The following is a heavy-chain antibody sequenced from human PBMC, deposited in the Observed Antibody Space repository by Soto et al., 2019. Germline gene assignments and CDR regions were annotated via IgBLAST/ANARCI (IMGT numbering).Heavy chain of an antibody. J-gene: IGHJ4*02. CDR2: IYWDDDK. V-gene: IGHV2-5*02. Sequence: QITLKESGPTLVKPTQTRTLTCTFSGFSLSSTRMAVGWIRQPPGKALEWLALIYWDDDKRYSPFLKSRLTITKDTSKNQEVLTMSNMAPVDTARYYCAHILVAGLGYYFDYWGQGTLVTVSS. CDR1: GFSLSSTRMA. CDR3: AHILVAGLGYYFDY. D-gene: IGHD6-19*01.